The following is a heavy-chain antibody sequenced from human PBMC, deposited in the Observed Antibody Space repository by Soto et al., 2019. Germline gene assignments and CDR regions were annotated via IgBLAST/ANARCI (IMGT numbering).Heavy chain of an antibody. CDR3: AEGGEAHHYDSSGYYGTGDAFDI. CDR1: GFTFSSYC. Sequence: GGSLRLSCAASGFTFSSYCMHWVRQAPSKGLEWVAVISYDGSNKYYADSVKGRFTISRDNSKHTLYLQMNSLSAEDTAVEYCAEGGEAHHYDSSGYYGTGDAFDIWGQGTMVTVSS. V-gene: IGHV3-30*18. J-gene: IGHJ3*02. D-gene: IGHD3-22*01. CDR2: ISYDGSNK.